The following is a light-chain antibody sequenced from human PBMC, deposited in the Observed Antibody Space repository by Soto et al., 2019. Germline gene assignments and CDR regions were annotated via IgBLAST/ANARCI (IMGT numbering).Light chain of an antibody. Sequence: QLVLTQSPSASASLGASVKLTCTLSSGHSSYAIAWHQQQPEKGPRYLMKLYSDGSHSKGDGIPDRFSGSSSGAERYLTISSLQSEDEADYYCQTWGTGIVLFGGGTKLTVL. J-gene: IGLJ2*01. V-gene: IGLV4-69*01. CDR2: LYSDGSH. CDR3: QTWGTGIVL. CDR1: SGHSSYA.